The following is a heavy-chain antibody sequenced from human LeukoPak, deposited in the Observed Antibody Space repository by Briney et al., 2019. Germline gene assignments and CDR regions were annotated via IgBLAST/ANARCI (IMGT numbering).Heavy chain of an antibody. CDR2: ISGSGGST. CDR1: GFTFSSYA. J-gene: IGHJ1*01. Sequence: GGSLRLSCAASGFTFSSYAMSWVRQAPGKGLEWVSAISGSGGSTYYADSVKDRFTISRDNSKNTLYLQMNSLRAEDTAVYYCAKLDRTTVTTLYFQHWGQGTLVTVSS. D-gene: IGHD4-11*01. CDR3: AKLDRTTVTTLYFQH. V-gene: IGHV3-23*01.